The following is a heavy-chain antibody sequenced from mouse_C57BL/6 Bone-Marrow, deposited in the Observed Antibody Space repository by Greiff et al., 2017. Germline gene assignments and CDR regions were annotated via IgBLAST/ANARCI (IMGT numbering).Heavy chain of an antibody. D-gene: IGHD2-5*01. Sequence: VQLKESGAELVRPGASVKLSCTASGFNIKDDYMHWVKQRPEQGLEWIGWIDPENGDTEYASKFQGKATITADTSSSTAYMQLSSLTSEDSAVYYCARRDYSNYGDYWGQGTTLTVSS. CDR1: GFNIKDDY. CDR3: ARRDYSNYGDY. J-gene: IGHJ2*01. V-gene: IGHV14-4*01. CDR2: IDPENGDT.